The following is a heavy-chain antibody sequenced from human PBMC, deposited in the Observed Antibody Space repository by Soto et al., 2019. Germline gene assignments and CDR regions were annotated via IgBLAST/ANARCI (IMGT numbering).Heavy chain of an antibody. V-gene: IGHV4-38-2*02. CDR3: ARDLTPGYLYISSWSGGFDT. CDR1: GYSISSGYY. D-gene: IGHD6-13*01. J-gene: IGHJ5*02. Sequence: SETLSLTCAVSGYSISSGYYWGWIRQPPGKGLEWIGSIYHSGSTYYNPSLKSRVTISVDTSKNQFSPKLSSVTAADTAVYYCARDLTPGYLYISSWSGGFDTWGQGTLVTAPS. CDR2: IYHSGST.